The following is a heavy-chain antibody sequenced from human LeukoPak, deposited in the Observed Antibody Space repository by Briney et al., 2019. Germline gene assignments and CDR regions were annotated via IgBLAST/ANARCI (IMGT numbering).Heavy chain of an antibody. Sequence: GGSLRLSCTASGFTFGDYAMSWFRQAPGKGLEWVGFIRSKAYGGTTEYAASVKGRLTISRDDSKSIAYLQMNSLKTEDTAVYYCTRDGGTSQLVWFDPWGQGTLVTVSS. CDR1: GFTFGDYA. CDR2: IRSKAYGGTT. V-gene: IGHV3-49*03. J-gene: IGHJ5*02. CDR3: TRDGGTSQLVWFDP. D-gene: IGHD2-2*01.